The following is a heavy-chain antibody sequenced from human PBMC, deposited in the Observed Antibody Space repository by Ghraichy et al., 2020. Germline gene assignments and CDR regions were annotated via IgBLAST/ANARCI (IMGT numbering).Heavy chain of an antibody. CDR3: ARGVSTATTRHIDY. CDR1: GYTFTGYY. D-gene: IGHD1-1*01. Sequence: ASVKVSCKASGYTFTGYYIDWVRQAPGQGLEWMGWFNPNSGDTNYAQKFQGRVTMTRDTSISTAYMELSSLTSDDTAVYYCARGVSTATTRHIDYWGQGTLVTVS. J-gene: IGHJ4*02. CDR2: FNPNSGDT. V-gene: IGHV1-2*02.